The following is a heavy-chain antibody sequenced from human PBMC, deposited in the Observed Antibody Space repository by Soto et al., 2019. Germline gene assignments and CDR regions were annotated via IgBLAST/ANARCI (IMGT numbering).Heavy chain of an antibody. Sequence: QVHLQESGPGLVKPSQTLSLTCTVSGGSISSGDYYWSWIRQPPGNGLEWIGYIDYSGSTYYNPYLKRRVTISVDTSKNQFSLKLSSVTAADTAVYYCARERDRSGSISFDYWGQGTLVNVSS. CDR2: IDYSGST. CDR3: ARERDRSGSISFDY. J-gene: IGHJ4*02. V-gene: IGHV4-30-4*01. D-gene: IGHD1-26*01. CDR1: GGSISSGDYY.